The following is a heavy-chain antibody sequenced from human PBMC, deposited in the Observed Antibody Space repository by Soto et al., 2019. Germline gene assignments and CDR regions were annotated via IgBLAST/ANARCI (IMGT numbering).Heavy chain of an antibody. CDR3: ANSVRFGESTRYYFDY. Sequence: GGSLRLSCAASGFTFSSYAMSWVRQAPGKELEWVSAISGSGGSTYYADSVNGRFTISRDNSKNTLYLQMKSVIAEDTAVYSCANSVRFGESTRYYFDYWGQGTLVTVSS. J-gene: IGHJ4*02. CDR1: GFTFSSYA. V-gene: IGHV3-23*01. CDR2: ISGSGGST. D-gene: IGHD3-10*01.